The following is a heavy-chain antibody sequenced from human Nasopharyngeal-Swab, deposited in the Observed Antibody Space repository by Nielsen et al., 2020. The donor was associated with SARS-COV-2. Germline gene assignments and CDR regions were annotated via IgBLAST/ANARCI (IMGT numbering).Heavy chain of an antibody. D-gene: IGHD3-10*01. CDR1: GLTFSTYA. CDR2: MSGSGSGT. V-gene: IGHV3-23*01. J-gene: IGHJ4*02. Sequence: GGSLRLSCAASGLTFSTYAMTWVRQAPGKGLEWLSTMSGSGSGTYYADSVKGRFTISRDNSKSTLYLQMDSLRAEDTAIYYCAKDYQELVGSSSIFDYWGQGILVTVSS. CDR3: AKDYQELVGSSSIFDY.